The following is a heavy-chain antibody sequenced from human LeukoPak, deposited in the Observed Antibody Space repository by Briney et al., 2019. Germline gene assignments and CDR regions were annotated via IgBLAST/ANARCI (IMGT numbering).Heavy chain of an antibody. D-gene: IGHD5-18*01. J-gene: IGHJ5*02. CDR2: ISYDGSNK. V-gene: IGHV3-30-3*01. CDR1: GFTFSSYA. CDR3: TRDGSGGYSYGYNWFDP. Sequence: GGSLRLSCAASGFTFSSYAMHWVRRAPGKGLEWVAVISYDGSNKYYADSVKGRFTISRDNSKNTLYLQMNSLRAEDTAVYYCTRDGSGGYSYGYNWFDPWGQGTLVTVSS.